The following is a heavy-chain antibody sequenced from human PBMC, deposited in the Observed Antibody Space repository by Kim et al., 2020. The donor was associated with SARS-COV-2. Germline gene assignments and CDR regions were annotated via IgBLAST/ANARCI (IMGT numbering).Heavy chain of an antibody. J-gene: IGHJ6*02. CDR3: TTAGGADVYYYYYGMDV. V-gene: IGHV3-15*01. Sequence: VKGRLTISRDDSKNTLYLQMNSLKTEDTAVYYCTTAGGADVYYYYYGMDVWGQGTTVTVSS. D-gene: IGHD3-16*01.